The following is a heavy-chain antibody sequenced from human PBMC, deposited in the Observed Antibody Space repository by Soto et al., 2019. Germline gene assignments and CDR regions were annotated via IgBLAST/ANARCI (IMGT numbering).Heavy chain of an antibody. Sequence: ASVKVSCKASGYTFTSYAMHWVRQAPGQRLEWMGWINAGNGNTKYSQKIQGRVTITRDTSASTAYMELSSLRSEDTAVYYCARGGPYCSGGSCYLYWGQGTLVTVSS. CDR2: INAGNGNT. V-gene: IGHV1-3*01. CDR3: ARGGPYCSGGSCYLY. J-gene: IGHJ4*02. CDR1: GYTFTSYA. D-gene: IGHD2-15*01.